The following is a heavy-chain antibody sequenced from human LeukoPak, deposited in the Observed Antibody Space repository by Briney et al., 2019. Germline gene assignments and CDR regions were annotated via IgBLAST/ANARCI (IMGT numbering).Heavy chain of an antibody. V-gene: IGHV3-23*01. J-gene: IGHJ4*02. CDR3: AKDQRFGDLDDY. Sequence: GGSLRLSCAGSGFTFNNYAMSWVRQAPGKGLEWVSAISGTGATTYYADSVKGRFAIYRDNSKNTLYLQMTSLRADDTAVYYCAKDQRFGDLDDYRGQGTLVTVSS. CDR1: GFTFNNYA. D-gene: IGHD3-10*01. CDR2: ISGTGATT.